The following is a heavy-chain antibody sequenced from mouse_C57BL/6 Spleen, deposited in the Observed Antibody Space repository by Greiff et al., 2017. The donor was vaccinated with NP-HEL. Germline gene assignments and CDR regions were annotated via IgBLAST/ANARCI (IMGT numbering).Heavy chain of an antibody. J-gene: IGHJ4*01. CDR2: IYPGSGNT. D-gene: IGHD4-1*01. V-gene: IGHV1-76*01. Sequence: VQLQQSGAELVRPGASVKLSCKASGYTFTDYYINWVKQRPGQGLEWIARIYPGSGNTYYNEKFKGKATLTAEKSSSTAYMQLSSLTSEDSAVYFCARNGFLNWDGYAMDYWGQGTSVTVSS. CDR1: GYTFTDYY. CDR3: ARNGFLNWDGYAMDY.